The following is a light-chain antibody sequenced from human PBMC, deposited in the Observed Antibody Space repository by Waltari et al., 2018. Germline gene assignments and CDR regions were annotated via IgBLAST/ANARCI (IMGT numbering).Light chain of an antibody. CDR2: AAS. J-gene: IGKJ1*01. V-gene: IGKV1D-8*01. CDR1: QGISSY. CDR3: QQYYSFPPT. Sequence: VIWMTQSPSLLSASTGDRVTISCRISQGISSYLAWYQQKPGKAPELLIYAASTLQSGVPSRFSGSGSGTDFTLTISCLQSEDFATYYCQQYYSFPPTFGQGTKVEIK.